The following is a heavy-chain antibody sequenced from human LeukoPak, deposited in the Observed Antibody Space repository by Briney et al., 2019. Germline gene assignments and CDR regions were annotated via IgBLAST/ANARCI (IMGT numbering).Heavy chain of an antibody. CDR3: ARGRSYYDILTGYSNDAFDI. J-gene: IGHJ3*02. CDR2: IYYSGST. CDR1: GGSISSGGYY. Sequence: SETLSLTCTVSGGSISSGGYYWSWIRQHPGKGLEWIGYIYYSGSTYYNPSLKSRVTISVDTSKNQFSLKLSSVTAADTAVYYCARGRSYYDILTGYSNDAFDIWGQGTMVTVSS. V-gene: IGHV4-31*03. D-gene: IGHD3-9*01.